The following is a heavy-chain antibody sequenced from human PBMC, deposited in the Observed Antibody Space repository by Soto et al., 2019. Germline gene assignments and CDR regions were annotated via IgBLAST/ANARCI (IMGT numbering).Heavy chain of an antibody. J-gene: IGHJ6*02. CDR1: GYTFTNYW. V-gene: IGHV5-51*01. CDR3: AASIFYYGMDV. Sequence: GASLKLSCKGSGYTFTNYWIGWVRQMPGKGLEWMGIIYPGDSDTKYNPSFQGQVTISADKSITTTYLQWSSVKASDTAIYYCAASIFYYGMDVWGQGTTVTVSS. CDR2: IYPGDSDT.